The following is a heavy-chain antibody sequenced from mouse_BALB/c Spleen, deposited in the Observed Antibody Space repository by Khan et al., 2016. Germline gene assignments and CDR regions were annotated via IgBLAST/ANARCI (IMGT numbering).Heavy chain of an antibody. Sequence: QVQLQQSGAELARPGASVKLSCKASGYTFTSYWMQWVKQRPGQGLEWTGAIYPGDGDTRYTQKIKGKATLTADKSSSTAYMQLRRLASEDAAVYYCARRAARATGFAYWRQGTLVTVSA. J-gene: IGHJ3*01. CDR1: GYTFTSYW. CDR2: IYPGDGDT. D-gene: IGHD3-1*01. CDR3: ARRAARATGFAY. V-gene: IGHV1-87*01.